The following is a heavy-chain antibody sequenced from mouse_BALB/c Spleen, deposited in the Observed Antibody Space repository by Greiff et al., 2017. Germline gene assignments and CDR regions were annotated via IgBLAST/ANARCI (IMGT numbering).Heavy chain of an antibody. Sequence: LVESGAELVRPGSSVKISCKASGYAFSSYWMNWVKQRPGQGLEWIGQIYPGDGDTNYNGKFKGKATLTADKSSSTAYMQLSSLTSEDSAVYFCARYYGNYGAMDYWGQGTSVTVSS. CDR2: IYPGDGDT. CDR3: ARYYGNYGAMDY. CDR1: GYAFSSYW. J-gene: IGHJ4*01. D-gene: IGHD2-1*01. V-gene: IGHV1-80*01.